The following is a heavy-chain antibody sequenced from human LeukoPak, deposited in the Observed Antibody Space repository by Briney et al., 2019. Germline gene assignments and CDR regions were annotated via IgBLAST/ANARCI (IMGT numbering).Heavy chain of an antibody. V-gene: IGHV3-74*01. CDR3: ASALTTVTPHFHC. CDR1: GFTFSTYW. CDR2: IDTDGSSA. D-gene: IGHD4-17*01. J-gene: IGHJ4*02. Sequence: PGGSLRLSCAASGFTFSTYWMHWVRQPPGKGLVWLSRIDTDGSSATYADSVKGRFTISRDNAKNTVYLQMNSLRVEDTGVYYCASALTTVTPHFHCWGQGTLVTVSS.